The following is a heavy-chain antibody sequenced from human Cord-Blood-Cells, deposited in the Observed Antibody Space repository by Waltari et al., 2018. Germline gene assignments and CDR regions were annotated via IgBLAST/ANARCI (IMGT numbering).Heavy chain of an antibody. Sequence: QVQLQQWGAGLLKPSETLSLTCAVYGGSFSGYYWSWIRQPPGKGLEWIGKINHSGSTKYNPSLKSRVTISVDTSKNQFSLKLSSVTAADTAVYYCAVWGSHDYWGQGTLVTVSS. J-gene: IGHJ4*02. CDR1: GGSFSGYY. D-gene: IGHD7-27*01. CDR2: INHSGST. CDR3: AVWGSHDY. V-gene: IGHV4-34*01.